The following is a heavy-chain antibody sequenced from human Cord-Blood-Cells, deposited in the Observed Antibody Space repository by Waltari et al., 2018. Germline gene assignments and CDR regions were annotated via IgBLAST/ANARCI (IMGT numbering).Heavy chain of an antibody. Sequence: QVQLVQSGAEVKKPGASVKVSCKASGYTFTGYYMHWVRQAPGQGLGWMGWINPNRGGTNHAQKVQGRVVMTRDKSIGTAYMGLSRLGADDTAVYYCASDFRYSSSRGAIDYWGQGTLVTVSS. D-gene: IGHD6-6*01. V-gene: IGHV1-2*02. CDR2: INPNRGGT. CDR1: GYTFTGYY. CDR3: ASDFRYSSSRGAIDY. J-gene: IGHJ4*02.